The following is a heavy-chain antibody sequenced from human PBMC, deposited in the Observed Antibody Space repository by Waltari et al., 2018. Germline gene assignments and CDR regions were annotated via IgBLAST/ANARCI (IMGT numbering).Heavy chain of an antibody. CDR3: ARGAGRYSSGWYVPFDY. CDR2: INHSGST. V-gene: IGHV4-34*01. D-gene: IGHD6-19*01. CDR1: GGSFSGYY. Sequence: QVQLQQWGAGLLKPSETLSLTCAVYGGSFSGYYWSWIRQPPGKGLEWIGEINHSGSTNYNPPLKSRVTISVDTSKNQFSLKLSSVTAADTAVYYCARGAGRYSSGWYVPFDYWGQGTLVTVSS. J-gene: IGHJ4*02.